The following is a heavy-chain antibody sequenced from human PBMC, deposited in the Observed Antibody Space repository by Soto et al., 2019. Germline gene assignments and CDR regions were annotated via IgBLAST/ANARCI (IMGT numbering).Heavy chain of an antibody. CDR1: GASVSRIGFH. D-gene: IGHD3-10*01. J-gene: IGHJ4*02. V-gene: IGHV4-39*01. CDR2: IYDPGTT. Sequence: QVQLQESGPGLVKPSETLSLTCAVSGASVSRIGFHWGWIRQPPGQGLEWIGSIYDPGTTFYNPSLKSRVTISADTSKNHFSLRLTSVTAADTAVYYCAKRGSGHTVDYWGQGTLVTVSS. CDR3: AKRGSGHTVDY.